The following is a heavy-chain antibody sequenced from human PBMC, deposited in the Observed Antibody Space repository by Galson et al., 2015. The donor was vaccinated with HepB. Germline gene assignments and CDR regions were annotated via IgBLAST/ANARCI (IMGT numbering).Heavy chain of an antibody. J-gene: IGHJ4*02. CDR3: AKGRYASRSHFDS. V-gene: IGHV3-23*01. CDR1: GFTFSNYA. Sequence: LRLSCAASGFTFSNYAMSWVRQARGKGLEWVSTISASGADTKYAESVNGRFTISRDNANNTLSLQMTSPRDENTALYFCAKGRYASRSHFDSWGQGALVTVSS. CDR2: ISASGADT. D-gene: IGHD3-16*01.